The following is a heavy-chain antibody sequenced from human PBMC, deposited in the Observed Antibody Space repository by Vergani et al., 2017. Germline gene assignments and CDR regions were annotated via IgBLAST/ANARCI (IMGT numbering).Heavy chain of an antibody. D-gene: IGHD5-24*01. CDR2: IDWDDNK. J-gene: IGHJ3*02. Sequence: QVTLRESGPALVKPTQTLTLTCTFSGFSLSTSGMCVSWIRQPPGKALEWLALIDWDDNKYYSTSLKTRLTIPKDTSKNQVVLKMTNMDPMDTATYDCARIRGGYKEAFDIWGQGTMVTVSS. CDR3: ARIRGGYKEAFDI. CDR1: GFSLSTSGMC. V-gene: IGHV2-70*01.